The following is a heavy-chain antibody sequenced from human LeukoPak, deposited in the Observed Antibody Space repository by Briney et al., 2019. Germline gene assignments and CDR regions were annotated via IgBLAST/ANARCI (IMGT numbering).Heavy chain of an antibody. CDR2: IDPSDSYT. Sequence: AESLQCSSKGAGYSFTSYWNSWVRQMPGKGLEWMGRIDPSDSYTNYSPSFQGHVTISADKSISTAYLQWSSLKASDTAMYYCATFDYGANFDYWGQGTLFTVSS. J-gene: IGHJ4*02. V-gene: IGHV5-10-1*01. CDR3: ATFDYGANFDY. CDR1: GYSFTSYW. D-gene: IGHD4-17*01.